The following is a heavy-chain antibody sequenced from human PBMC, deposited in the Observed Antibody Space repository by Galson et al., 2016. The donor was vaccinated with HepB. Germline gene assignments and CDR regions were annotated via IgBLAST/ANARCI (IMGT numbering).Heavy chain of an antibody. V-gene: IGHV4-39*01. J-gene: IGHJ4*02. Sequence: LSLTCTVSGDSISNVGRHWGWFRQSPEMGLEYIGSIHSSRTSYYNPSLTSRVPVSADMSRNQFFLSLISVTAADTAIYYCVRLGPSAAVANRRGSGYWGQGTRVTVSS. CDR2: IHSSRTS. CDR3: VRLGPSAAVANRRGSGY. CDR1: GDSISNVGRH. D-gene: IGHD6-13*01.